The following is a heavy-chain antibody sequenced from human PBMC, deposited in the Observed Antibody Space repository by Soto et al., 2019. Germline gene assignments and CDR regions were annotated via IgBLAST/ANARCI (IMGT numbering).Heavy chain of an antibody. D-gene: IGHD6-13*01. CDR3: TTDSSSWYPDAFDI. CDR2: IKSKTDGGTT. CDR1: GFTFSNAW. V-gene: IGHV3-15*07. Sequence: GGSLRLSCAASGFTFSNAWMNWVRQAPGKGLEWVGRIKSKTDGGTTDYAAPVKGRFTISRDDSKNTLYLQMNSLKTEDTAVYYCTTDSSSWYPDAFDIWGQGTMVTVSS. J-gene: IGHJ3*02.